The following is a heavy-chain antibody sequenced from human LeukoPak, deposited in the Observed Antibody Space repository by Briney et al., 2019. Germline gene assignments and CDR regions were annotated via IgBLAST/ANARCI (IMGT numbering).Heavy chain of an antibody. Sequence: SETLSLTCTVSGESISGFYWTWIRQSPGKGLEWIGGIYHSGSTYYNPSLKSRVTISLDTSKNQFSLKLSSVTAADTAVYYCASTTVRTGYWGQGTLVTVSS. CDR3: ASTTVRTGY. D-gene: IGHD4-17*01. J-gene: IGHJ4*02. V-gene: IGHV4-38-2*02. CDR1: GESISGFY. CDR2: IYHSGST.